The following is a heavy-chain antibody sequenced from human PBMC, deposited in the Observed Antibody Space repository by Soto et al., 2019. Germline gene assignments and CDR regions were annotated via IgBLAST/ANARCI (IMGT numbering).Heavy chain of an antibody. CDR2: IYYSGST. CDR3: ARHGVTMVRGVIITYFDY. V-gene: IGHV4-59*08. CDR1: GGSSSSYY. Sequence: PSETLSLTCTVSGGSSSSYYWSWIRQPPGKGLEWIGYIYYSGSTNYNPSLKSRVTISVDTSKNQFSLKLSSVTAADTAVYYCARHGVTMVRGVIITYFDYWGQGTLVTVSS. J-gene: IGHJ4*02. D-gene: IGHD3-10*01.